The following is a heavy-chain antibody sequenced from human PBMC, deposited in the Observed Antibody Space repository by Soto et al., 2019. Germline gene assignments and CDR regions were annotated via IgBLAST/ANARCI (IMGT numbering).Heavy chain of an antibody. CDR3: ARVNYDFWSGFYYGMDV. D-gene: IGHD3-3*01. J-gene: IGHJ6*02. Sequence: NPSETLSLTCAVSGGSISSGGYSWSWIRQPPGKGLEWIGYIYHSGSTYYNPSLKSRVTISVDRSKNQFSLKLSSVTAADTAVYYCARVNYDFWSGFYYGMDVWGQGTTVTV. CDR2: IYHSGST. V-gene: IGHV4-30-2*01. CDR1: GGSISSGGYS.